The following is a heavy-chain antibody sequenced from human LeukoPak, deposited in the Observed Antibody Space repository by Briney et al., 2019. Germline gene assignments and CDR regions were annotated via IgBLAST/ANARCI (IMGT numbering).Heavy chain of an antibody. CDR2: INPNSGGT. CDR3: ARDFAVGATLVVFDY. V-gene: IGHV1-2*02. D-gene: IGHD1-26*01. Sequence: ASVKVSCKASGYTFTGYYMHWVRQAPGQGLEWMGWINPNSGGTNYAQKFQGRVTMTRDTSISTAYMELSRLRSDDMAVYYCARDFAVGATLVVFDYWGQGTLVTVSS. J-gene: IGHJ4*02. CDR1: GYTFTGYY.